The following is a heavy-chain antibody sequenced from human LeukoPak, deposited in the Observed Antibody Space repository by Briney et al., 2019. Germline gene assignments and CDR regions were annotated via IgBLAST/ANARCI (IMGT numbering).Heavy chain of an antibody. J-gene: IGHJ4*02. CDR3: ARIRGEQGYQDY. Sequence: TLSLTCTVSGGSISSYYWSWIRQPPGKALEWLARIDWDDDKYYSTSLKTRLTISKDTSKNQVVLTMTNMDPVDTATYYCARIRGEQGYQDYWGQGTLVTVSS. CDR1: GGSISSYYW. V-gene: IGHV2-70*11. CDR2: IDWDDDK. D-gene: IGHD1/OR15-1a*01.